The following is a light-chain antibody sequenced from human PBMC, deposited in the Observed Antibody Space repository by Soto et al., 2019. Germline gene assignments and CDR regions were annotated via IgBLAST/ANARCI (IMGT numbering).Light chain of an antibody. V-gene: IGLV2-18*02. Sequence: QSVLTQPPSVSGSPGQSVTISCTGTSSDVGKYDRVSWYQQPPGTAPKLIIYEVTNRPSGVPARFSGSKSRNTASLTISGLQAEDEADYYCSSYTSTSRYVFGAGTKLTVL. J-gene: IGLJ1*01. CDR2: EVT. CDR3: SSYTSTSRYV. CDR1: SSDVGKYDR.